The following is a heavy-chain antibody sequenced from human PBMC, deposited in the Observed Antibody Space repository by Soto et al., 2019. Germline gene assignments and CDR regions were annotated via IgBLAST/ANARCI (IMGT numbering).Heavy chain of an antibody. Sequence: QVQLVQSGAEVKKPGASVKVSCKASGYTFTSYYMHWVRQAPGQGLEWMGIINPSGGSTSYAQKFQGRVTMTRDTSTSTVYMELSSLRSEVTAVYYCARSPRTIAVLKGWGQGTMVTVSS. J-gene: IGHJ3*01. CDR1: GYTFTSYY. V-gene: IGHV1-46*01. CDR3: ARSPRTIAVLKG. CDR2: INPSGGST. D-gene: IGHD2-15*01.